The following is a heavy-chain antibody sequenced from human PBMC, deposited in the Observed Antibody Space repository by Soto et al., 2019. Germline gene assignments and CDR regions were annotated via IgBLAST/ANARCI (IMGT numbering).Heavy chain of an antibody. CDR3: AKGFSSGWYVDS. CDR1: GGSVSSDAYY. V-gene: IGHV4-61*08. D-gene: IGHD6-19*01. Sequence: SETLSLTCSVSGGSVSSDAYYWSWIRQPPGKTLEWIGFILSGGGTSTNLSLRSRLSISVDTSRNQFSLRLTSVTASDTGVYFCAKGFSSGWYVDSWGRGTLVTVSS. CDR2: ILSGGGT. J-gene: IGHJ4*02.